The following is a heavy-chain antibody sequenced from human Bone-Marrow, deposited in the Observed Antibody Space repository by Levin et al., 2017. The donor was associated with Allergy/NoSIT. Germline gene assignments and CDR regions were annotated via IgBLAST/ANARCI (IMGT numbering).Heavy chain of an antibody. CDR2: SSSTGDYI. D-gene: IGHD6-25*01. V-gene: IGHV3-21*01. CDR3: ARESVLYCSVTTCSHFDP. CDR1: GFTFSSYT. J-gene: IGHJ5*02. Sequence: GGSLRLSCVGSGFTFSSYTMNWVRQAPGKGLEWVASSSSTGDYINYADSVKGRFTISRDNAKDSLYLEMDSLRDEDTAVYYCARESVLYCSVTTCSHFDPWGQGTLVTVSS.